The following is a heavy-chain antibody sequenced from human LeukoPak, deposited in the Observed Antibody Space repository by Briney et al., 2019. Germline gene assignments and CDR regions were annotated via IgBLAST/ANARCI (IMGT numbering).Heavy chain of an antibody. CDR3: AREDYYDSGSNDY. CDR2: INTGNGNT. V-gene: IGHV1-3*03. D-gene: IGHD3-22*01. Sequence: ASVKVSCKASGYTFTIHPMHWVRQAPGQRLEWMGWINTGNGNTKYSQEFQGRVTITRNTSISTAYMELSSLRSEDTAVYYCAREDYYDSGSNDYWGQGTLVTVSS. CDR1: GYTFTIHP. J-gene: IGHJ4*02.